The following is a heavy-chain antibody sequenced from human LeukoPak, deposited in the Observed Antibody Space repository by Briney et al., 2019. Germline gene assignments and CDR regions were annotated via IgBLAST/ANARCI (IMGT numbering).Heavy chain of an antibody. D-gene: IGHD3-22*01. J-gene: IGHJ2*01. Sequence: SETLSLICTVSGGSISSSSFYWGWIRQSRGKGLEWIGEINHSGSTNYNPSLKSRVTISVDTSKNQFSLKLSSVTAADTAVYYCARGLDYYDSSAYPSRDWYFDLWGRGTLVTVSS. CDR1: GGSISSSSFY. CDR3: ARGLDYYDSSAYPSRDWYFDL. V-gene: IGHV4-39*07. CDR2: INHSGST.